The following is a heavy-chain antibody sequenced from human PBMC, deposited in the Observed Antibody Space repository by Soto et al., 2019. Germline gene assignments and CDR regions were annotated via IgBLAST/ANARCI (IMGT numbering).Heavy chain of an antibody. D-gene: IGHD2-8*01. CDR3: ASNSLVLKAELIYYFDY. J-gene: IGHJ4*02. CDR2: ISSSSSYI. V-gene: IGHV3-21*01. CDR1: GFTFSSYS. Sequence: GGSLRLSCAASGFTFSSYSMNWVRQAPGKGLEWVSSISSSSSYIYYADSVKGRFTISRDNAKNSLYLQMNSLRAEDTAVYYCASNSLVLKAELIYYFDYWGQGTLVTVSS.